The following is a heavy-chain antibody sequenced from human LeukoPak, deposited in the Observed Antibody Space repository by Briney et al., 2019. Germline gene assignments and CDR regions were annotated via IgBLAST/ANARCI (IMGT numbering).Heavy chain of an antibody. V-gene: IGHV1-2*06. CDR1: GYTFSGYY. D-gene: IGHD5-24*01. J-gene: IGHJ4*02. CDR3: ARDRRWLQLYDY. Sequence: GATVKVSCKASGYTFSGYYMHWVRQAPGQGLEWMGRINPNSGGTNYAQKFQGRVTMTRDTSISTAYMELSRLRSDDTAVYYCARDRRWLQLYDYWGQGTLVTVSS. CDR2: INPNSGGT.